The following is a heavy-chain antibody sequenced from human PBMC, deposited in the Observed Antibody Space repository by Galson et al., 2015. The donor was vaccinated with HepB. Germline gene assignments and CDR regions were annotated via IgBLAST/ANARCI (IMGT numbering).Heavy chain of an antibody. V-gene: IGHV1-69*04. D-gene: IGHD5-12*01. CDR2: IIPILGIA. Sequence: SVKVSCKASGGTFSSYAISWVRQAPGQGLEWMGRIIPILGIANYAQKFQGRVTITADKSTSTAYMELSSLRSEDTAVYYCARGGYSGYDYDYWGQGTLVTVSS. CDR1: GGTFSSYA. CDR3: ARGGYSGYDYDY. J-gene: IGHJ4*02.